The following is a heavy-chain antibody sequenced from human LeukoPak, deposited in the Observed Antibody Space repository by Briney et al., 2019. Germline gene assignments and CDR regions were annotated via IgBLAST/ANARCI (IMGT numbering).Heavy chain of an antibody. CDR1: GYTFPSYF. V-gene: IGHV1-46*01. Sequence: GASVKVSCKASGYTFPSYFMHWVRQAPGQGLEWMGIINPTGGNTTYAQKFQGRVTMTRDTSTSTVYMELSSLRSEDTAVYYCARTDFWSREGGFFDPWGQGTLVTVSS. CDR3: ARTDFWSREGGFFDP. D-gene: IGHD3-3*01. CDR2: INPTGGNT. J-gene: IGHJ5*02.